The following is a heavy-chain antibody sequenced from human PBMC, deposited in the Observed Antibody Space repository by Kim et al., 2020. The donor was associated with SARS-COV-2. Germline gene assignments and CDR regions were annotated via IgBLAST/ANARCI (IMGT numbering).Heavy chain of an antibody. J-gene: IGHJ4*02. CDR2: IYYSGST. D-gene: IGHD5-12*01. CDR3: ARVEGGYDSPIYG. Sequence: SETLSLTCTVSGGSISSGDYYWSWIRQPPGKGLEWIGYIYYSGSTYYNPSLKSRVTISVDTAKNQFSLKLSSVTAADTAVYYCARVEGGYDSPIYGWGQGTLVTVSS. CDR1: GGSISSGDYY. V-gene: IGHV4-30-4*01.